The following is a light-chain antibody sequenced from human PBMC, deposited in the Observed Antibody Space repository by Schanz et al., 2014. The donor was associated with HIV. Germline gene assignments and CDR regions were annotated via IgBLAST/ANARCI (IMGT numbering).Light chain of an antibody. Sequence: QSVLTQPPSASGTPGQRVTISCSGSSSNFRSNAVNSHQQLPGTAPRLVIYNTFHRPSGVPDRFSGSQSGTSASLAISGLQSEDESDFFCATWDDSLEGWVFGGGTKLTVL. V-gene: IGLV1-44*01. CDR1: SSNFRSNA. J-gene: IGLJ3*02. CDR2: NTF. CDR3: ATWDDSLEGWV.